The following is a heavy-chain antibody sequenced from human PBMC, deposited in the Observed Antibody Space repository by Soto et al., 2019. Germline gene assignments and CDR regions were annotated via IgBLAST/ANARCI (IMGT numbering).Heavy chain of an antibody. CDR1: GFTFTTYY. V-gene: IGHV1-46*01. J-gene: IGHJ4*02. D-gene: IGHD5-18*01. Sequence: EATVKVSCKASGFTFTTYYMHWVRQAPGQGLEWMGLIHPSGGSTRYAQKFQGRVTMTRDTSTSTVYMELSSLRSEDTAVYYCARVGSSAMAHAYWGQGTLVTVSS. CDR2: IHPSGGST. CDR3: ARVGSSAMAHAY.